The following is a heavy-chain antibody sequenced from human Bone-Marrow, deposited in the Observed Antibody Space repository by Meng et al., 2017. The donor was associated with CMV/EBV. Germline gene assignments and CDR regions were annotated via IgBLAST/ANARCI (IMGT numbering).Heavy chain of an antibody. Sequence: GGSLRLSCAASGFTFSSYSMNWVRQAPGKGLEWVSYISSSISTIYYADSVKGRFTISRDNAKNSLYLQMNSLRAEDTAVYYCARDLVEPPYYYYGMDVWGQGTTVTVSS. J-gene: IGHJ6*02. CDR3: ARDLVEPPYYYYGMDV. D-gene: IGHD1-26*01. CDR1: GFTFSSYS. V-gene: IGHV3-48*04. CDR2: ISSSISTI.